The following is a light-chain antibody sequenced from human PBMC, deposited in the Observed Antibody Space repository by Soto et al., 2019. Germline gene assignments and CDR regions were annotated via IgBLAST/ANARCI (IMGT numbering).Light chain of an antibody. J-gene: IGKJ1*01. CDR2: AAS. V-gene: IGKV1-9*01. CDR1: QGISSY. Sequence: IQLTQSPSFLSASVGDRVTITCRASQGISSYLAWYQQKPGKAPKLLIYAASTLQSGVPSRFSGSGSGTEFTLTISSLQPEDFATYYCQQLSSYPRTFGQGTKV. CDR3: QQLSSYPRT.